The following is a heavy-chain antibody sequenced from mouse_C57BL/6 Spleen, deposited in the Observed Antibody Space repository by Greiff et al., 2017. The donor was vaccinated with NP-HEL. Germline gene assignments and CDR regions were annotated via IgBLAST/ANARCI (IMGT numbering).Heavy chain of an antibody. CDR3: ARTPDYYGSSYRAMDY. CDR1: GYSFTGYY. J-gene: IGHJ4*01. D-gene: IGHD1-1*01. CDR2: INPSTGGT. V-gene: IGHV1-42*01. Sequence: VQLQQSGPELVKPGASVKISCKASGYSFTGYYMNWVKQSPEKSLEWIGEINPSTGGTTYNQKFKAKATLTVDKSSSTAYMQLKSLTSEDSAVYYCARTPDYYGSSYRAMDYWGQGTSVTVSS.